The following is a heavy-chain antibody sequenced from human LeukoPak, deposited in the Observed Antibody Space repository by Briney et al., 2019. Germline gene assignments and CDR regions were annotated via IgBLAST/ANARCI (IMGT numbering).Heavy chain of an antibody. CDR3: ASAGVYCSSTSCYNYYYYGMDV. CDR1: GFTFSSYE. CDR2: ISSSGSTI. J-gene: IGHJ6*02. Sequence: GSLRLSCAASGFTFSSYEMNWVRQAPGKGLEWVSYISSSGSTIYYADSVKGRFTISRDNAKNSLYLQMNSLRAEDTAVYYCASAGVYCSSTSCYNYYYYGMDVWGQGTTVTVSS. D-gene: IGHD2-2*01. V-gene: IGHV3-48*03.